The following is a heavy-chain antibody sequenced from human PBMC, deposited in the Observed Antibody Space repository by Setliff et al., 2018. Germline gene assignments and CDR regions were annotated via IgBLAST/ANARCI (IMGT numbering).Heavy chain of an antibody. Sequence: PGGSLRLSCAASGFTFSDYYMSWIRQAPGKGLEWVSYISSSSSYTNYADSVKGRFTISRDNSKNTLYLQMNSLKIEDTAVYYCAGAGGNSDYFDYWGQGTLVTVS. CDR1: GFTFSDYY. D-gene: IGHD2-21*02. CDR3: AGAGGNSDYFDY. V-gene: IGHV3-11*03. J-gene: IGHJ4*02. CDR2: ISSSSSYT.